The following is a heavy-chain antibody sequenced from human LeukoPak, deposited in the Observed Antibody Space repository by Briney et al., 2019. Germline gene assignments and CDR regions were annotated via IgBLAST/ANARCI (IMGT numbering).Heavy chain of an antibody. V-gene: IGHV3-21*06. D-gene: IGHD6-19*01. CDR2: VSGTSEYI. J-gene: IGHJ4*02. CDR1: GFSFSTYS. Sequence: GGSLRLSCAASGFSFSTYSMIWVRQAPGEGLEWVSSVSGTSEYIYYADSVRGRFTISRDNAKNTVYLQMNSLRAEDTAVYYCARWYSSGWYSDYWGQGTLVTVSS. CDR3: ARWYSSGWYSDY.